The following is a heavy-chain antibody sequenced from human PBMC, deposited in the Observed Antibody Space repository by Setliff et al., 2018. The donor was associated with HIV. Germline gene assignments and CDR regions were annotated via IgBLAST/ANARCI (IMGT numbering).Heavy chain of an antibody. CDR1: GGSINSYY. CDR2: VNNSGIT. J-gene: IGHJ4*02. Sequence: SETLSLTCTVSGGSINSYYWNWIRQPPGKGLEWIGSVNNSGITFKNPSLKSRVTISIDTSKNQFSLRLSSVTAADTAVYYCARDHKYYYDSSGLDYWGQGTLVTV. CDR3: ARDHKYYYDSSGLDY. V-gene: IGHV4-39*07. D-gene: IGHD3-22*01.